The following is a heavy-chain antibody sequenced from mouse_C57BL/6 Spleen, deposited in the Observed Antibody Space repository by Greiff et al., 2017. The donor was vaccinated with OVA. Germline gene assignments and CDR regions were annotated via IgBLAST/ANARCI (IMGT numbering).Heavy chain of an antibody. CDR3: AKGDVLSGAMDY. V-gene: IGHV1-64*01. Sequence: QVQLQQSGAELVKPGASVKLSCKASGYTFTSYWMHWVKQRPGQGLEWLGMIHPNSGSTNYNEKFKSKATLTVDKSSSTAYMQLSSLTSEDSAVYYCAKGDVLSGAMDYWGQGTSVTVSS. J-gene: IGHJ4*01. D-gene: IGHD1-1*02. CDR2: IHPNSGST. CDR1: GYTFTSYW.